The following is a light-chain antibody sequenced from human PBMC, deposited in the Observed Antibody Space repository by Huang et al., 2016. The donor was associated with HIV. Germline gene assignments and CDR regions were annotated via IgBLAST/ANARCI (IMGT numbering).Light chain of an antibody. CDR2: AAS. Sequence: IQLTQSPSSLSASVGDRVTIPCRASQGISSYLAWYQQRPGKAPKLLIYAASTWQSGVPSRFSGSGSGTNFTLTISSLQPEDFATYYCQQLNTYPRGFTFGPGTKVDIK. V-gene: IGKV1-9*01. CDR1: QGISSY. CDR3: QQLNTYPRGFT. J-gene: IGKJ3*01.